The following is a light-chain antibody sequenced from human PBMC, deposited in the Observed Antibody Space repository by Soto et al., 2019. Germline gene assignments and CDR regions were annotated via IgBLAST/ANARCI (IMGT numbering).Light chain of an antibody. CDR2: AAS. CDR1: QGVGSY. Sequence: AIRMTQSPSSFSASTGDRVPITCRAVQGVGSYYACYQQKPGKAPKLLIYAASTLQNGVPSRFSGSGSGTDFTLTISCLQSEDFATYYCQQYDSYPQTFGQGTKVEIK. CDR3: QQYDSYPQT. J-gene: IGKJ1*01. V-gene: IGKV1-8*01.